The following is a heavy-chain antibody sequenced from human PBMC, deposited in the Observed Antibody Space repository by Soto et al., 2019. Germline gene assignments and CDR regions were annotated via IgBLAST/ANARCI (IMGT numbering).Heavy chain of an antibody. J-gene: IGHJ5*02. V-gene: IGHV4-39*01. Sequence: SETLSLTCTVSGGSVSSSSYYWGWIRQPPGKGLEWIGSIYYSGNAYYNPSLKSRVTISVDTSKSQFSLNLSSVTAADTAVYYCARQLSGFDPWGQGTLVTVSS. D-gene: IGHD2-15*01. CDR1: GGSVSSSSYY. CDR3: ARQLSGFDP. CDR2: IYYSGNA.